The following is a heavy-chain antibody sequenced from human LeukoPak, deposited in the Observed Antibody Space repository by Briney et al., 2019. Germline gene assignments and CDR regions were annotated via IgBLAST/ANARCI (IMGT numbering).Heavy chain of an antibody. J-gene: IGHJ4*02. CDR3: AAARSVAVAGTRY. D-gene: IGHD6-19*01. CDR2: ISGSGGST. V-gene: IGHV3-23*01. Sequence: YPGGSLRLSCAASGFTFSSYAMSWVRQAPGRGLEWVSAISGSGGSTYYADSVKGRFTISRDNSENTLYLQMNSLRAEDTAVYYCAAARSVAVAGTRYWGQGTLVTVSS. CDR1: GFTFSSYA.